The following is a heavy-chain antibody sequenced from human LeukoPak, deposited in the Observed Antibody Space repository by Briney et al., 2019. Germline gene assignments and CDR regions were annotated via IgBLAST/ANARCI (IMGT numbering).Heavy chain of an antibody. CDR2: IIPIFGTA. Sequence: SVKVSCKASGGTFSSYAISWVRQAPGQGLEWMGGIIPIFGTANYAQKFQGRVTITADESTSTAYMELSSLRSEDTAVYCCARDGDSSGYYLGDFDYWGQGTLVTVSS. D-gene: IGHD3-22*01. CDR1: GGTFSSYA. V-gene: IGHV1-69*13. J-gene: IGHJ4*02. CDR3: ARDGDSSGYYLGDFDY.